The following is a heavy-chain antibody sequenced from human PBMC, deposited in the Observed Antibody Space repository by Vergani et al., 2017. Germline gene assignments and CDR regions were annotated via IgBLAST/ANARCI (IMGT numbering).Heavy chain of an antibody. J-gene: IGHJ6*03. CDR3: ARDLWTAVAGTDYYYMDV. Sequence: EVQLVESGGGLVKPGGSLRLSCAASGFTFSSYRMNWVRQAPGKGLEWVSSISSSSSYIYYADSVKGRFTISRDNAKNSLYLQMNSLRAEDTAVYYCARDLWTAVAGTDYYYMDVWGKGTTVTVSS. CDR2: ISSSSSYI. V-gene: IGHV3-21*01. D-gene: IGHD6-19*01. CDR1: GFTFSSYR.